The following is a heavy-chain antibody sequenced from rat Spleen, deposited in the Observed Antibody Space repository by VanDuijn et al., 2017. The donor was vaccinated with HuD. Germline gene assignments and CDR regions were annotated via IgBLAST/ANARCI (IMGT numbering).Heavy chain of an antibody. Sequence: EVQLVESDGGLVQPGGSLKLSCAASGFTFSDYYMAWVRQAPTKGLEWVATINSGGGNIFYRGSVKGRFTISRDYAKNTLYLQMDSLRSEDTATYYCVKVAGGYFDYWGQGVMVTVSS. CDR1: GFTFSDYY. J-gene: IGHJ2*01. CDR2: INSGGGNI. CDR3: VKVAGGYFDY. V-gene: IGHV5-25*01. D-gene: IGHD1-4*01.